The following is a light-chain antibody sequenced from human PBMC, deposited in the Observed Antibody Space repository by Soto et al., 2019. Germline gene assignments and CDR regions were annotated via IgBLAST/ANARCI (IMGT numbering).Light chain of an antibody. V-gene: IGKV3-11*01. Sequence: EIVLTPSPATLSLSPGERAALSCMASQSVSSYLAWYQQKPGQAPRLLIYDASNRATGIPARFSGSGSGTDFTLTISSLEPEDFAVYYCQQRSNWPVTFGQGTRLEIK. CDR2: DAS. CDR3: QQRSNWPVT. CDR1: QSVSSY. J-gene: IGKJ5*01.